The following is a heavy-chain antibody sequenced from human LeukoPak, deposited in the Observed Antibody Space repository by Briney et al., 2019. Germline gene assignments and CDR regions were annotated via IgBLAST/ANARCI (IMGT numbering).Heavy chain of an antibody. CDR1: GGSFSDSY. Sequence: SETLSLTCAVYGGSFSDSYWTWIRQRPGKGLEWIGEIRHSGTTNFNPSLQSRVSISVDTAKNQFFLRVASMTAADTALYYCARGRKVSGVRRINWARHENYFFYYIDVWGKGTSVSVSS. V-gene: IGHV4-34*01. J-gene: IGHJ6*03. CDR2: IRHSGTT. CDR3: ARGRKVSGVRRINWARHENYFFYYIDV. D-gene: IGHD1-14*01.